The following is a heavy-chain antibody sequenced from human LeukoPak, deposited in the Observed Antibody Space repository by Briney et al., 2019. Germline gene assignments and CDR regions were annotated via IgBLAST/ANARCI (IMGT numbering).Heavy chain of an antibody. CDR2: ISGTGDNT. V-gene: IGHV3-23*01. J-gene: IGHJ6*01. Sequence: GGSLRLSCAASGFTFSGFAMSWVRRTPGKGLEWVSGISGTGDNTHYADSVKGRFTISRDNSKNTLYLEMNSLRAEDTAIYYCAKMKGHPLPNNYMDVWGQGTTVTVSS. CDR3: AKMKGHPLPNNYMDV. CDR1: GFTFSGFA. D-gene: IGHD4-11*01.